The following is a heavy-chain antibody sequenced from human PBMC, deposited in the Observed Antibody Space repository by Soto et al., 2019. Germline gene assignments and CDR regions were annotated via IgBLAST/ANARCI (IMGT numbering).Heavy chain of an antibody. Sequence: PGRSLRLSCVGSGFNFSSYDMHWVRQATGKGLEWVSAIGTAGDPYYPGSVKGRFTIPRENAKNSLYLQMNSLRAGDTAVYYCARGDSKASYAFDIWGQGTMVTVSS. V-gene: IGHV3-13*05. D-gene: IGHD6-13*01. CDR3: ARGDSKASYAFDI. J-gene: IGHJ3*02. CDR2: IGTAGDP. CDR1: GFNFSSYD.